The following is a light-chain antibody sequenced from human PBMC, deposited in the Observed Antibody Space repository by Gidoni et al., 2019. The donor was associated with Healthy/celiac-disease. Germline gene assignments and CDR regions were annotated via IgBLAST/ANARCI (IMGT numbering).Light chain of an antibody. J-gene: IGKJ1*01. CDR3: MQALQTPWT. CDR1: QSLLHSNGYNY. V-gene: IGKV2-28*01. CDR2: LGS. Sequence: DSVMTQSPLPLPVTPGELASISCRSSQSLLHSNGYNYLDWYLQKPGQSPQLLIYLGSNRASGVPDRFSGSGSGKDFTLKISRVEAEDVGVYYCMQALQTPWTFGQGTKVEIK.